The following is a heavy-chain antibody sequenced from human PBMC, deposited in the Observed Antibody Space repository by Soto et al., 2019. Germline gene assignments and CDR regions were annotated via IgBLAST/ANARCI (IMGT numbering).Heavy chain of an antibody. Sequence: PSETLSLTCTVSGGSISIYYWNWIRQPPGKGLEWIGYIYYSGSTNYNPSLQSRVTMSVDTSKNQFSLNLSSVTAADTAVYYCARVRPEFDILVGHFDYWGRGTLVTVSS. CDR2: IYYSGST. CDR3: ARVRPEFDILVGHFDY. D-gene: IGHD3-9*01. CDR1: GGSISIYY. J-gene: IGHJ4*02. V-gene: IGHV4-59*01.